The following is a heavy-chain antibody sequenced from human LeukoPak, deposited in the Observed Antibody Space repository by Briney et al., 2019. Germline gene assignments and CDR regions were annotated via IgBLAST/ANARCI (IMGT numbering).Heavy chain of an antibody. CDR3: ARAPPPYYYDTSGYYFNY. CDR2: INPNSGGT. Sequence: GASVKVSCKASGYTFTGYYMHWVRQAPGQGLEWMGWINPNSGGTNYAQKFQGRVTMTRDTSISAAYMELSRLRSDDTAVYYCARAPPPYYYDTSGYYFNYWGQGTLVTVSS. CDR1: GYTFTGYY. D-gene: IGHD3-22*01. V-gene: IGHV1-2*02. J-gene: IGHJ4*02.